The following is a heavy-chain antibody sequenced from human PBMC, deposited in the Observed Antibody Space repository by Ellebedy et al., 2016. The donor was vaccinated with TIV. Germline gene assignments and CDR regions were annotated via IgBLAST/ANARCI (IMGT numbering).Heavy chain of an antibody. V-gene: IGHV4-4*02. J-gene: IGHJ3*02. Sequence: MPGGSLRPSCALSGASISSNNWWPWVRHAPGRGLEWIGEVYHSGTTYYNPSLKSRVTVSVDTSKNQFSLKLTSVTAADTAVHYCARRQAYGDYEYAFDIWGQGTMVTVPS. CDR3: ARRQAYGDYEYAFDI. CDR1: GASISSNNW. D-gene: IGHD4-17*01. CDR2: VYHSGTT.